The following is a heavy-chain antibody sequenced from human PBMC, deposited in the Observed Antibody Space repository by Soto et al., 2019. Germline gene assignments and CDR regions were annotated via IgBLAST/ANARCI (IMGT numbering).Heavy chain of an antibody. CDR3: VRTSLVVAAATREDY. J-gene: IGHJ4*02. V-gene: IGHV3-74*01. CDR1: GFTFSSYW. Sequence: EVQLVESGGGLVQPGGSLRLSCAASGFTFSSYWMHWVRQAPGKGLVWVSRINSDGSSTSYADSVKGRFTISRDNAKNTLYQQMNSLIAEDTAGYYCVRTSLVVAAATREDYWGQGTLVTVSS. CDR2: INSDGSST. D-gene: IGHD2-15*01.